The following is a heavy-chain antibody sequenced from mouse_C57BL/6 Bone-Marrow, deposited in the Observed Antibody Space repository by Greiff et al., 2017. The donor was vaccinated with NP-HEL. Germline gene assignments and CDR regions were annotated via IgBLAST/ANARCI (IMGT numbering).Heavy chain of an antibody. CDR2: IWSDGST. CDR3: ARHGYYGSSFYAMDY. CDR1: GFSLTSYG. D-gene: IGHD1-1*01. J-gene: IGHJ4*01. V-gene: IGHV2-6-1*01. Sequence: VMLVESGPGLVAPSQSLSITCTVSGFSLTSYGVHWVRQPPGKGLEWLVVIWSDGSTTYNSALKSRLSISKDNSKSQVFLKMNSLQTDDTAMYYCARHGYYGSSFYAMDYWGQGTSVTVSS.